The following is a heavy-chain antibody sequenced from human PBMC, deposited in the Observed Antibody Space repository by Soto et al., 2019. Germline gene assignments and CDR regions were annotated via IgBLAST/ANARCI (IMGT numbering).Heavy chain of an antibody. CDR2: ISASGTTI. D-gene: IGHD3-16*01. CDR1: GLSFSDYD. J-gene: IGHJ4*02. Sequence: PGGSLRLSCAASGLSFSDYDMSWIRQAPGKGLEWLGYISASGTTISIADSVKGRFTISRDNAKNSLYLHMNSLRVDDAAVYYCARPTWRGSPAYFDYCGRGTLVTVSS. V-gene: IGHV3-11*01. CDR3: ARPTWRGSPAYFDY.